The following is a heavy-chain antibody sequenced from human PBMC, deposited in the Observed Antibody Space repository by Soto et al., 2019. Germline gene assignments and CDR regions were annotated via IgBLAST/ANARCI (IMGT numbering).Heavy chain of an antibody. CDR2: IYYSGST. J-gene: IGHJ6*02. CDR3: ARHGVSSRTYYYYGMDV. Sequence: SETLSLTCTVSGVSISSDEYYWSWIRQPPGKGLDWIGYIYYSGSTYYNPSLKSRVTLSVDTSKNQFSLKLSSVTAADTAVYYCARHGVSSRTYYYYGMDVWGQGTTVTVSS. V-gene: IGHV4-30-4*01. D-gene: IGHD3-16*02. CDR1: GVSISSDEYY.